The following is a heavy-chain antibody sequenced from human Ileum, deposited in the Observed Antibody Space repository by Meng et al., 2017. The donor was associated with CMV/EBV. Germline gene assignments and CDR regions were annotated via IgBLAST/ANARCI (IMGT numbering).Heavy chain of an antibody. V-gene: IGHV5-51*01. CDR3: ARRRLSNGNGDL. D-gene: IGHD2-8*01. CDR2: IYPGDSDT. J-gene: IGHJ4*02. CDR1: GDTFDEYW. Sequence: CKASGDTFDEYWIGWVRQVPGKGLEWIGIIYPGDSDTRYRPSFEGHVTISADTSINTAYLRWSSLQASDTAIYYGARRRLSNGNGDLWGQGTLVTVSS.